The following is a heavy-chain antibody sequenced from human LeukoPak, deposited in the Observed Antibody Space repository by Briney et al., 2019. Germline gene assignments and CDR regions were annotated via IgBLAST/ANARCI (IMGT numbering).Heavy chain of an antibody. CDR1: GFTFSSYG. CDR3: ARAASIPIAVAGTYFDY. J-gene: IGHJ4*02. CDR2: IWYDGSNR. Sequence: GGSLRLSCAASGFTFSSYGMHWVRQAPGKGLEWVAVIWYDGSNRYYADSVKGRFTISRDNSKNTLYLQMNSLRAEDTAVYYCARAASIPIAVAGTYFDYWGQGTLVTVSS. D-gene: IGHD6-19*01. V-gene: IGHV3-33*01.